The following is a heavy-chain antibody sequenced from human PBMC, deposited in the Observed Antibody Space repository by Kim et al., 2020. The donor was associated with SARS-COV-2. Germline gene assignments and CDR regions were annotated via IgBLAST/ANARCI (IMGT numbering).Heavy chain of an antibody. CDR1: GFTVSSNY. CDR3: ARDQRSSSWDYYYYYGMDV. CDR2: IYSGGST. J-gene: IGHJ6*02. Sequence: GGSLRLSCAASGFTVSSNYMSWVRQAPGKGLEWVSVIYSGGSTYYADSVKGRFTISRDNSKNTLYLQMNSLRAEDTAVYYCARDQRSSSWDYYYYYGMDVWGQGTTVTVSS. V-gene: IGHV3-53*01. D-gene: IGHD6-13*01.